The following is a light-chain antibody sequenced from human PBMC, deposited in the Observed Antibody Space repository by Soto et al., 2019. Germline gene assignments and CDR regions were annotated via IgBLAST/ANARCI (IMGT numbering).Light chain of an antibody. CDR1: QSVSSSY. CDR2: GAS. CDR3: QQYGSPPTT. J-gene: IGKJ5*01. V-gene: IGKV3-20*01. Sequence: EIMLTQSPGTLSLSPGERATLSCRASQSVSSSYLAWYQQKPGQAPRLLIYGASSRATGIPDRFSGSGSGTDFTLTISRLEPEDFAVYSCQQYGSPPTTFGQGTRLEI.